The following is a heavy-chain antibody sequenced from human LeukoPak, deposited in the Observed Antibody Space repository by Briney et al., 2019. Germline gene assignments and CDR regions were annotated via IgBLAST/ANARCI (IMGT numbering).Heavy chain of an antibody. Sequence: GGSLRLSCAASGFTFSSYGMHWVRQAPGKGLEWVAFIRYDGSNKYYADSVKGRFTISRDNSKNTLYLQMDSLRAEDTAVYYCAKDVSFSGDFDYWGQGTLVTVSS. J-gene: IGHJ4*02. D-gene: IGHD2/OR15-2a*01. CDR2: IRYDGSNK. CDR3: AKDVSFSGDFDY. V-gene: IGHV3-30*02. CDR1: GFTFSSYG.